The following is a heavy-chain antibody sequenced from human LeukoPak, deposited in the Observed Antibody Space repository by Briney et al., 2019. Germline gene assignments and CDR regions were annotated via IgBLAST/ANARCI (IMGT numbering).Heavy chain of an antibody. J-gene: IGHJ4*02. CDR3: AKVGYQLLKYYFDY. D-gene: IGHD2-2*01. Sequence: PGGSLRLSCAASGFTFSSYAMSWVRQAPGKGLEWVSAISGSGGSTYYADSVKGRFTISRDSSKNTLYLQMNSLRAEDTAVYYCAKVGYQLLKYYFDYWGQGTLVTVSS. CDR1: GFTFSSYA. CDR2: ISGSGGST. V-gene: IGHV3-23*01.